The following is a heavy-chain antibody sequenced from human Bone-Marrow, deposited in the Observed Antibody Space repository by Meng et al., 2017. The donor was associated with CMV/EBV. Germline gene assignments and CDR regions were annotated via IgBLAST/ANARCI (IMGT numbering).Heavy chain of an antibody. CDR3: ARDGLGHYGGNSGFDY. Sequence: GGSLRLSCAASGFTFSNYEMKWVRQAPGKGLEWVSVIYSGGSTYYADSVKGRFTISRDNSKNTLYLQMNSLRAEDTAVYYCARDGLGHYGGNSGFDYWGQGTLVTVSS. CDR2: IYSGGST. D-gene: IGHD4-23*01. J-gene: IGHJ4*02. V-gene: IGHV3-66*02. CDR1: GFTFSNYE.